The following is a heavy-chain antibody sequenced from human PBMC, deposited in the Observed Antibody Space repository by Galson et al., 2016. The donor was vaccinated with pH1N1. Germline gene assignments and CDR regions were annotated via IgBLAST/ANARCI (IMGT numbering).Heavy chain of an antibody. CDR2: IIPVFGAA. D-gene: IGHD3-3*01. V-gene: IGHV1-69*06. CDR3: ASPPPSSGHLNYYYYMDV. J-gene: IGHJ6*03. CDR1: EGTLTRYA. Sequence: SVKVSCKASEGTLTRYAISWVRQAPGQGLEWMGGIIPVFGAATYAQKFQGRVTITADKSADTAYMKLSSLRSEDTAVYYCASPPPSSGHLNYYYYMDVWGQGTTVTVS.